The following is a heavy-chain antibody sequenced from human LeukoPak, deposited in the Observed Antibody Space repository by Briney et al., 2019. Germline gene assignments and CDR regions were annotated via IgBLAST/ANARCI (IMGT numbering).Heavy chain of an antibody. CDR2: IRYDGTNK. Sequence: PGGSLRLSCEASGFTFSSYGMHWVRQAPGEGPEWVTFIRYDGTNKYYADSVRGRFTISRDNSKNTLYLQMNSLRVEDTAVYYCAKEGKVGATIDYWGQGTLVTVSS. J-gene: IGHJ4*02. V-gene: IGHV3-30*02. CDR3: AKEGKVGATIDY. CDR1: GFTFSSYG. D-gene: IGHD1-26*01.